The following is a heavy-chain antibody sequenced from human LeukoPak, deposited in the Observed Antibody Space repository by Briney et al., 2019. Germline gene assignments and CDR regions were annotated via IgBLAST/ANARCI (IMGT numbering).Heavy chain of an antibody. D-gene: IGHD6-6*01. V-gene: IGHV3-9*01. CDR1: GFTFDDYA. CDR2: ISWNSGSI. Sequence: GGSPRLSCAASGFTFDDYAMHWVRQAPGKGLEWVSGISWNSGSIGYADSVKGRFTISRDNAKNSLYLQMNSLRAEDTALYYCAKDISSAPAVFDYWGQGTLVTVSS. CDR3: AKDISSAPAVFDY. J-gene: IGHJ4*02.